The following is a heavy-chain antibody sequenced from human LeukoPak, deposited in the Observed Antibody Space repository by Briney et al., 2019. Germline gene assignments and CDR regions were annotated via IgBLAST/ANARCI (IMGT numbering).Heavy chain of an antibody. CDR1: GFTFSSYA. Sequence: GSLRLSCAASGFTFSSYAMSWIRQPPGKGLEWIGEINHSGSTNYNPSLKSRVTISVDTSKNQFSLKLSSVTAADTAVYYCASQTGHFWSGYSYYGMDVWGQGTTVTVSS. CDR2: INHSGST. CDR3: ASQTGHFWSGYSYYGMDV. J-gene: IGHJ6*02. V-gene: IGHV4-34*01. D-gene: IGHD3-3*02.